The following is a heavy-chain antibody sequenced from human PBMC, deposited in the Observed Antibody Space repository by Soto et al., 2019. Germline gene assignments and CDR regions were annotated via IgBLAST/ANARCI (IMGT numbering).Heavy chain of an antibody. D-gene: IGHD2-2*03. J-gene: IGHJ3*02. CDR3: ARGIPAGYCSSTSCYGPADALDI. Sequence: SETLSLTCAVSSASVSSVNWWTWVRQAPGKGLEWIGEIYQSGGTNYNPSLKSRVTISIDKSKNQFSLKLNSVTAADTAIYYCARGIPAGYCSSTSCYGPADALDIWGQGTMVTVSS. CDR1: SASVSSVNW. CDR2: IYQSGGT. V-gene: IGHV4-4*02.